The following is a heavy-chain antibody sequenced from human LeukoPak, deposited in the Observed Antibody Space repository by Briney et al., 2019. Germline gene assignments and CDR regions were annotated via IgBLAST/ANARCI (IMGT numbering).Heavy chain of an antibody. CDR3: ARHYYDSSGYRHPPAYYYYYYMDV. V-gene: IGHV1-18*01. Sequence: ASVKVSCKASGYTFTSYGISWVRQAPGQGLEWMGWISAYNGNTNYAQKLQGRVTMTTDTSTSTAYMELRSLRSDDTAVYYCARHYYDSSGYRHPPAYYYYYYMDVWGKGTTVTVSS. D-gene: IGHD3-22*01. J-gene: IGHJ6*03. CDR2: ISAYNGNT. CDR1: GYTFTSYG.